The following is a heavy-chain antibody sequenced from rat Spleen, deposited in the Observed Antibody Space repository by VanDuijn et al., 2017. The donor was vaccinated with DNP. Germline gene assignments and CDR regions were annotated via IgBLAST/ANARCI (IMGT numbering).Heavy chain of an antibody. CDR1: GFSLTTYT. J-gene: IGHJ2*01. CDR2: MSSAGGT. Sequence: QVQLEESGPGLVQPSQTLSLTCTVSGFSLTTYTIRWIRQSPGRGLELIATMSSAGGTYYSSGLNSRLRLSRDTSKSQVFLTMSSLQSEDTAMYFCARETRVGDYYDYWGRGIMVTVSS. CDR3: ARETRVGDYYDY. V-gene: IGHV2-6*01. D-gene: IGHD1-4*01.